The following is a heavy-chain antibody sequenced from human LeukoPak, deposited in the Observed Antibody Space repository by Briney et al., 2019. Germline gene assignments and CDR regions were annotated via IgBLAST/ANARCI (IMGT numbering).Heavy chain of an antibody. D-gene: IGHD3-16*02. CDR3: AKRDNNDRYSGLHVFDA. CDR1: GGSISSYY. J-gene: IGHJ3*01. CDR2: ISGSGDTT. V-gene: IGHV3-23*01. Sequence: SSETLSLTCTVSGGSISSYYWSWIRQPPGKGLEWVSGISGSGDTTYYADSVKDRFTISRDNSQNTLDLQMSRLRADDTAVYYCAKRDNNDRYSGLHVFDAWGQGTMVTV.